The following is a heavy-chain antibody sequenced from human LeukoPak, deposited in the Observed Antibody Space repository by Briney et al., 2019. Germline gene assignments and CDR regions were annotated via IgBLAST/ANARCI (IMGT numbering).Heavy chain of an antibody. V-gene: IGHV1-18*01. D-gene: IGHD3-3*01. CDR1: GYTFTSYG. CDR2: ISAYNGNT. CDR3: ARDAIFGELDAFDI. Sequence: ASVKVSCKASGYTFTSYGIRWVRQAPGQGLEWMGWISAYNGNTNYAQKLQGRVTMTTDTSTSTAYMELRSLRSDDTAVYYCARDAIFGELDAFDIWGQGTMVTVSS. J-gene: IGHJ3*02.